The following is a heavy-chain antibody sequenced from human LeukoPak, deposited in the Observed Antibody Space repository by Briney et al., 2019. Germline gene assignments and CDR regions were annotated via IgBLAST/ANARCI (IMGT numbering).Heavy chain of an antibody. CDR1: GFTFSSYG. Sequence: GGSLRLSCAAFGFTFSSYGMHWVRQAPGKGLEWVAVIWYDGGNKYYADSVEGRFTISRDNSKNTLYLQMNSLRAEDTAVYYCARDWSVVVVAASKGMDVWGQGTTVTVSS. CDR3: ARDWSVVVVAASKGMDV. CDR2: IWYDGGNK. D-gene: IGHD2-15*01. V-gene: IGHV3-33*01. J-gene: IGHJ6*02.